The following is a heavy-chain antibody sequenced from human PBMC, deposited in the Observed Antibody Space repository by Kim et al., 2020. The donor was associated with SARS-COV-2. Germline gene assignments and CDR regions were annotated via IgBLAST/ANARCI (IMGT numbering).Heavy chain of an antibody. V-gene: IGHV5-51*01. J-gene: IGHJ3*02. CDR2: IYPGDSDT. Sequence: GESLKISCKGSGYSFTSYWIGWVRQMPGKGLEWMGIIYPGDSDTRYSPSFQGQVTISADKSISTAYLQWSSLKASDTAMYYCARQGGYDFFSGVADAFDIWGQGTMVTVSS. D-gene: IGHD5-12*01. CDR3: ARQGGYDFFSGVADAFDI. CDR1: GYSFTSYW.